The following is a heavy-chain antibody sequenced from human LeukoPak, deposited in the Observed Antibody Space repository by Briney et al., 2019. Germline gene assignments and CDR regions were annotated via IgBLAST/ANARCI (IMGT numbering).Heavy chain of an antibody. V-gene: IGHV4-39*01. J-gene: IGHJ4*02. CDR2: ISYSGNT. CDR3: ARHSFEVATLTPFDS. Sequence: PSESLSLTCTVSGGSINSNSNYWGWIRPPPGMGPVWIGSISYSGNTYYRSSLKSRVTISVDTSKNQFSLKLTSMTAEDTAVYYCARHSFEVATLTPFDSWGQGTLVTVSS. D-gene: IGHD5-12*01. CDR1: GGSINSNSNY.